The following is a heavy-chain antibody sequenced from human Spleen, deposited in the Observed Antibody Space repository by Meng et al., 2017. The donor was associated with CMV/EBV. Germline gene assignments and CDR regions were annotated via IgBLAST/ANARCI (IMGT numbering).Heavy chain of an antibody. CDR3: ARGDSFVVPGGYYGMDV. J-gene: IGHJ6*02. CDR2: ISYDGSNK. CDR1: GFTVSSNY. D-gene: IGHD2-2*01. Sequence: GGSLRLSCAASGFTVSSNYMSWVRQAPGKGLEWVAVISYDGSNKYYADSVKGRFTISRDNSKNTLYLQMNSLRAEDTAVYYCARGDSFVVPGGYYGMDVWGQGTTVTVSS. V-gene: IGHV3-30*03.